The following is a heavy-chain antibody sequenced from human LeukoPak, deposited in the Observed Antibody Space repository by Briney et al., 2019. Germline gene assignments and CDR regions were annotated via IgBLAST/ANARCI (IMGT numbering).Heavy chain of an antibody. J-gene: IGHJ4*02. Sequence: LGGSLRLSCVGSGFTLRSHAMSWVRQAPEKGLEFVSGIYENGGTTYYADSVKGRFSISRDNSKNTLYLQMDSLRGEDTAVYYCAKDFRIGYSAHFDYWGQGALVTVSS. V-gene: IGHV3-23*01. CDR3: AKDFRIGYSAHFDY. CDR2: IYENGGTT. D-gene: IGHD2-21*01. CDR1: GFTLRSHA.